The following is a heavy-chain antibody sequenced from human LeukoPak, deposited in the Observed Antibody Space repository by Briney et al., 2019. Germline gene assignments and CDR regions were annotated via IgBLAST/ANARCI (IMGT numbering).Heavy chain of an antibody. J-gene: IGHJ4*02. CDR3: AKGLRFVDY. Sequence: GGSLRLSCAASGFTFSIYSMNWVRQAPGKGLEWVSYITSSSGTIYYADSVKGRFTISRDNSKSTLYLQLNSLRPEDTAVYYCAKGLRFVDYWGQGTLVTVSS. CDR1: GFTFSIYS. CDR2: ITSSSGTI. D-gene: IGHD5-12*01. V-gene: IGHV3-48*04.